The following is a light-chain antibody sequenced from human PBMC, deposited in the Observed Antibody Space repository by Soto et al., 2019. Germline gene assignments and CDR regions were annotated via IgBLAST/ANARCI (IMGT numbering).Light chain of an antibody. J-gene: IGLJ7*01. V-gene: IGLV2-14*01. CDR1: RSYVGAYNY. Sequence: QSAQNQPGSVSGSLGQVNTISCTGSRSYVGAYNYVSWYQQHPGRAPKLLIYEVYYRPSGVSNRFSGSKSGNTAYLTISGLQAEDEADYYCSSFTTITTWVFGGGTQLTVL. CDR2: EVY. CDR3: SSFTTITTWV.